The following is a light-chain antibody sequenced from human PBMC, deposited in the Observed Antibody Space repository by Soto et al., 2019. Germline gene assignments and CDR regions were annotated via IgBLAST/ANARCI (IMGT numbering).Light chain of an antibody. CDR2: KVS. CDR1: RSLLHADGNTY. J-gene: IGKJ2*01. Sequence: DIVMTQTPLSLSVSPGQPASISCKSSRSLLHADGNTYLYWFLQKPGQSPQFMLSKVSNRFTGVPDTFSGSGSVTDFTLKISRVEAEDVGVYHCMQSAQLPYTFCQGTKLEIK. CDR3: MQSAQLPYT. V-gene: IGKV2D-29*02.